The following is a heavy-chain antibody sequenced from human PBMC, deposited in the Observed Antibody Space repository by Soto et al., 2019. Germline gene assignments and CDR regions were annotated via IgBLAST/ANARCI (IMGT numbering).Heavy chain of an antibody. CDR2: ISSSSSYI. CDR1: GFTFSSYS. Sequence: GGSLRLSCAASGFTFSSYSMNWVRQAPGKGLEWVSSISSSSSYIYYADSVKGRFTISRDNAKNSLYLQMNSLRAEDTAGYYCASSFTAAAGTDVWGQGTTVTVSS. V-gene: IGHV3-21*01. D-gene: IGHD6-13*01. CDR3: ASSFTAAAGTDV. J-gene: IGHJ6*02.